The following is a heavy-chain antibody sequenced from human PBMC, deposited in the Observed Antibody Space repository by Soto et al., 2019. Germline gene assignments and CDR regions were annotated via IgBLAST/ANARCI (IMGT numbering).Heavy chain of an antibody. D-gene: IGHD3-3*01. J-gene: IGHJ4*02. Sequence: QITLNESGPTVVKPAETLTLTCTFSGFSLTTSGVGVCWVRQSPGKAPEWRALIYWDDDKRYSASLKSRLTITKDTSKNQVVLTMASVDPADTATYYCAHRILRTVFGLVTTTAIYFDFWGQGTPVVVSS. V-gene: IGHV2-5*02. CDR2: IYWDDDK. CDR3: AHRILRTVFGLVTTTAIYFDF. CDR1: GFSLTTSGVG.